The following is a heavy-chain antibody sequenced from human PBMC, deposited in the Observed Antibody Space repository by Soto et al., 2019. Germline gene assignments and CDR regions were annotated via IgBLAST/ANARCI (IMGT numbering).Heavy chain of an antibody. J-gene: IGHJ6*01. V-gene: IGHV3-9*01. D-gene: IGHD2-21*01. Sequence: PGGSLRLSCAASGFSFDDYAMYWVRQVPGKGLEWVSGISWNSGRIGYADSVKGRFTISRDNAKNSLYLQMNSLRPEDTALYYCTKARFWGGDCYNSYYNDAMDVWGQGTTVTVSA. CDR2: ISWNSGRI. CDR1: GFSFDDYA. CDR3: TKARFWGGDCYNSYYNDAMDV.